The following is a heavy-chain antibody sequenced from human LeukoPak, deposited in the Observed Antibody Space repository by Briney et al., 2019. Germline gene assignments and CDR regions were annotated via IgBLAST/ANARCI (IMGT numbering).Heavy chain of an antibody. J-gene: IGHJ4*02. CDR1: GFTFSSYS. D-gene: IGHD3-22*01. V-gene: IGHV3-21*01. Sequence: PGGSLRLSCAASGFTFSSYSMNWVRQAPGKGLEWVSSISSSSSYIYYADSVKGRFTISRDNAKNSLYLQMNSLRAEDTAVYYCARGRGNPYYYDSSGPDYWGQGTLVTVSS. CDR2: ISSSSSYI. CDR3: ARGRGNPYYYDSSGPDY.